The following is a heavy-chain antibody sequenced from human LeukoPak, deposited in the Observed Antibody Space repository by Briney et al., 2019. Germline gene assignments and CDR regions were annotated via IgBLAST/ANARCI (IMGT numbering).Heavy chain of an antibody. CDR2: IWYDGSNK. V-gene: IGHV3-30*02. D-gene: IGHD2-2*02. Sequence: GXSLRLSCAASGFTFDSYWMHWVRQAPGKGLEWVAFIWYDGSNKYYADYVKGRFTISRENSKNRLYMKMNSLRAEDTAVYYCAKVVVVVPAAIGPFDYWGQGTLVTVSS. J-gene: IGHJ4*02. CDR3: AKVVVVVPAAIGPFDY. CDR1: GFTFDSYW.